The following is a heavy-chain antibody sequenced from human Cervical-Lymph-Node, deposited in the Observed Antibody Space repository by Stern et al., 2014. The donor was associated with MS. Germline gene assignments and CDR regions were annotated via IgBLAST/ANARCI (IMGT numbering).Heavy chain of an antibody. Sequence: EMQLEESGGGLVQPGGSLRLSCAASGFTFSSYSMNWVRQAPGKGLEWVSYISSSSSTIYYADSVKGRFTISRDNAKNSLYLQMNSLRDEDTAVYYCASPMNYGGKSSGYWGQGTLVTVSS. CDR1: GFTFSSYS. D-gene: IGHD4-23*01. CDR2: ISSSSSTI. V-gene: IGHV3-48*02. CDR3: ASPMNYGGKSSGY. J-gene: IGHJ4*02.